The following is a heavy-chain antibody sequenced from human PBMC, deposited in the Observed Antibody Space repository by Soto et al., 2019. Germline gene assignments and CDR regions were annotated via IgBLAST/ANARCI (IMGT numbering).Heavy chain of an antibody. CDR2: ISGSGGST. CDR1: GFTFSSYA. D-gene: IGHD3-22*01. CDR3: AKGTYYYDSSGYLYYFDY. Sequence: GGSLRLSCAASGFTFSSYAMSWVRQAPGKGLEWVSAISGSGGSTYYADSVKGRFTISRDNSKNTLYLQMNSLRAEDTAVYYCAKGTYYYDSSGYLYYFDYWGQGTLVTVSS. J-gene: IGHJ4*02. V-gene: IGHV3-23*01.